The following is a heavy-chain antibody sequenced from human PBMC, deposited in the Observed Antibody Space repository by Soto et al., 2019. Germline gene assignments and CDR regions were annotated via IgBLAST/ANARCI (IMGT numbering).Heavy chain of an antibody. V-gene: IGHV3-15*07. CDR1: GFSFSDAW. Sequence: HLVASVGGLVQPEGSLRLSCAASGFSFSDAWMNWVRQTPGKGLEWVGRIKSRANGGTTEYAAPVKDRFTISRDDSENTVYLQMKSLKTEDTAIYYCTRRPNAGDPGVVSLGYWGQGTLVTVS. CDR3: TRRPNAGDPGVVSLGY. CDR2: IKSRANGGTT. D-gene: IGHD3-16*01. J-gene: IGHJ4*02.